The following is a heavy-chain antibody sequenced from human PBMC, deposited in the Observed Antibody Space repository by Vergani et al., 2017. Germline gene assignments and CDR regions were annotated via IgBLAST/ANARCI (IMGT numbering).Heavy chain of an antibody. J-gene: IGHJ1*01. CDR3: TKAGQYDSDNFHDS. CDR1: GFTFSNYG. CDR2: IRYDGTKR. V-gene: IGHV3-30*02. D-gene: IGHD3-22*01. Sequence: QVHLVESGGGVVQPGGSLRLSCAASGFTFSNYGMHWVRQAPGKGLEWVAFIRYDGTKRFYGDSVKGRFTISRDNSQTTVFLQMNSLRADDSAVYYCTKAGQYDSDNFHDSWGQGALVTVAS.